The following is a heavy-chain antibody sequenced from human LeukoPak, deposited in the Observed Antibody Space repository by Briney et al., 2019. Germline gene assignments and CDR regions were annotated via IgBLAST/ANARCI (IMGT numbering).Heavy chain of an antibody. Sequence: GESLKISCKGSGYSFTSYWIGWVRQMPGKGLEWMGIIYPGDSDTRYSPSFQGQVTISADKSISTAYLQWSSLKASDTAMYYCARQDAAVAGSTAFDYWGQGTLVTVSS. V-gene: IGHV5-51*01. D-gene: IGHD6-19*01. CDR1: GYSFTSYW. CDR3: ARQDAAVAGSTAFDY. J-gene: IGHJ4*02. CDR2: IYPGDSDT.